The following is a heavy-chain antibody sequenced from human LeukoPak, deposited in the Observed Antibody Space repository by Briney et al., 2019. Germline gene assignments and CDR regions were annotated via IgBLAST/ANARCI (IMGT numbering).Heavy chain of an antibody. J-gene: IGHJ4*02. D-gene: IGHD6-19*01. CDR3: ARDADNYSSGWYDYKFDY. CDR2: ISRSTSTI. CDR1: GFTFSDYS. Sequence: PGGSLRLSCVASGFTFSDYSLNWVRQAPGRGLEWVSYISRSTSTIYYADSVKGRFTISRDNAKNSLYLQMNSLRDEDTAVYYCARDADNYSSGWYDYKFDYWGQGTLVTVSS. V-gene: IGHV3-48*02.